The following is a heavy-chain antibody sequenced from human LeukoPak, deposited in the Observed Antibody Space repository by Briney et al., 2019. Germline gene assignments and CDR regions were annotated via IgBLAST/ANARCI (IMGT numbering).Heavy chain of an antibody. V-gene: IGHV1-69*05. Sequence: SVKVSCKASGGTFSSYAISWERQAPGQGLEWMGGIIPIFGTANYAQKFQGRVTITTDESTSTAYMELSSLRSEDTAVYYCARGGVAGTGLFDYWGQGTLVTVSS. CDR2: IIPIFGTA. J-gene: IGHJ4*02. CDR1: GGTFSSYA. CDR3: ARGGVAGTGLFDY. D-gene: IGHD6-19*01.